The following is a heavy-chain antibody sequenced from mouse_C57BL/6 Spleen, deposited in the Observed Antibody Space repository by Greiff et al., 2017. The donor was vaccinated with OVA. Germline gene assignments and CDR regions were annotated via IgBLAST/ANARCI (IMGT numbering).Heavy chain of an antibody. CDR3: AREEITTVVATDYAMDY. D-gene: IGHD1-1*01. J-gene: IGHJ4*01. CDR1: GYTFTSYT. CDR2: INPSSGYT. Sequence: QVQLQQSGAELARPGASVKMSCKASGYTFTSYTMHWVKQRPGQGLEWIGYINPSSGYTKYNQKFKDKATLTADKSSSTAYMQRSSLTSEDSAVYYCAREEITTVVATDYAMDYWGQGTSVTVSS. V-gene: IGHV1-4*01.